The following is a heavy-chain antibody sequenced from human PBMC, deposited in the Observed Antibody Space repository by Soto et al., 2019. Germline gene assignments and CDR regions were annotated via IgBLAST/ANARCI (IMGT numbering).Heavy chain of an antibody. V-gene: IGHV4-30-4*01. J-gene: IGHJ4*02. Sequence: PSETLSLTCTVSGGSTSSDNYWSCIRPPPGKGLEWIGHIYYSGNTDYNPSLKSRLAISIDTSKNQFSLKLSSVTAADTAVYFCAREGGESSDGLYYFDSWGQGSLVTV. CDR1: GGSTSSDNY. D-gene: IGHD3-16*01. CDR3: AREGGESSDGLYYFDS. CDR2: IYYSGNT.